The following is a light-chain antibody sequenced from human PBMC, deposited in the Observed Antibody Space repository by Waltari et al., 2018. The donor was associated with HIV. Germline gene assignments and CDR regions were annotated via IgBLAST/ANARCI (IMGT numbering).Light chain of an antibody. CDR1: SSNIGSST. Sequence: QSVLTQPPSASGTPGQRVTISCSGSSSNIGSSTVNWYQQLPGTAPKLLIYSNNHRPSGVPDRVSGSQSGTSAYLAIIALQSEDEAHYYCAVWDDSLHGWVLGLVTKLTVL. CDR3: AVWDDSLHGWV. J-gene: IGLJ3*02. CDR2: SNN. V-gene: IGLV1-44*01.